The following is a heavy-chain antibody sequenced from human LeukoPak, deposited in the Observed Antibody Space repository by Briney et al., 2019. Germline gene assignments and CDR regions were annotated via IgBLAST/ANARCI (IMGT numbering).Heavy chain of an antibody. CDR2: VYYSGTT. Sequence: SETLSLTCTVSGASISNFYWSWIRQPPGKGLEWIGEVYYSGTTNYNPSLKSRVTISVDTSKYQFSLKLSSVTAADTAVYYRARALRVKFDYWGQGLLVTVSS. CDR3: ARALRVKFDY. CDR1: GASISNFY. J-gene: IGHJ4*02. V-gene: IGHV4-59*01. D-gene: IGHD3-10*01.